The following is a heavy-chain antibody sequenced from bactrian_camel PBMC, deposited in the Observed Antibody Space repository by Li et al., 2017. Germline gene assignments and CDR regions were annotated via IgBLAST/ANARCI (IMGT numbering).Heavy chain of an antibody. CDR1: AAAGYTPRQYC. Sequence: HVQLVESGGGSVQAGGSLRLSCAVSAAAGYTPRQYCLGWFRQTPGKDREGVAFIYNGGVSTYYDDSVKGRFTISRDRSKNMLYLQMNSLKTEDTAMYYCAAVCGQLTHWGQGTQVTVS. CDR3: AAVCGQLTH. D-gene: IGHD8*01. J-gene: IGHJ4*01. V-gene: IGHV3S61*01. CDR2: IYNGGVST.